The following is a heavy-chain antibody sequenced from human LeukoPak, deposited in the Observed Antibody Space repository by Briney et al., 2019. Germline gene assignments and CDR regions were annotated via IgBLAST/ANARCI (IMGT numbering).Heavy chain of an antibody. J-gene: IGHJ4*02. V-gene: IGHV3-23*01. CDR2: ISGSGGST. CDR3: ARAAHRGFSFDY. CDR1: GFTFSSDA. D-gene: IGHD3-10*01. Sequence: GGSLRLSCAASGFTFSSDAMSWVRQAPGKGLEWVSAISGSGGSTYYADSVKGRLTISRDISKNTLYVQMNSLRPEDTAVYYCARAAHRGFSFDYWGQGTLVTVSS.